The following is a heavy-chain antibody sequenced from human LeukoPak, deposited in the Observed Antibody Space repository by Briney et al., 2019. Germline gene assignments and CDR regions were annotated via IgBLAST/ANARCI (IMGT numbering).Heavy chain of an antibody. J-gene: IGHJ4*02. V-gene: IGHV4-4*07. CDR1: GDSMRTYY. CDR3: ARDSSSWFLGY. D-gene: IGHD6-13*01. CDR2: IYSSGTT. Sequence: KPSETLSLTCTVSGDSMRTYYWSWIRQPAWKGLEWIGRIYSSGTTNYNPSLKSRVTMSVDKSKNQFSLKLSSVTAADTAVYYCARDSSSWFLGYWGQGSLVTVSS.